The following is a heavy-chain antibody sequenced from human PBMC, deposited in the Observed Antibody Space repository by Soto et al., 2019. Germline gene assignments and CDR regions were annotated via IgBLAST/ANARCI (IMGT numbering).Heavy chain of an antibody. V-gene: IGHV3-43*01. J-gene: IGHJ6*02. CDR3: AKDRQRSHYYGSGSTFGMDV. CDR1: GFTFDDYT. Sequence: GGSLRLSCAASGFTFDDYTMHWVRQAPGKGLEWVSLISWDGGSTYYADSVKGRFTISRDNSKNSLYLQMNSLRTEDTALHYCAKDRQRSHYYGSGSTFGMDVWGQGTTVTVSS. CDR2: ISWDGGST. D-gene: IGHD3-10*01.